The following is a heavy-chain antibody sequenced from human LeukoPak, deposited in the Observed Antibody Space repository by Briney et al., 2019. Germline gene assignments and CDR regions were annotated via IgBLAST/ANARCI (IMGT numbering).Heavy chain of an antibody. Sequence: PSETLSLTCTVSGGSISSYYWSWIRQPAGKGLEWIGRIYTSGSTNYNPSLKSRVTMSVDTSKNQFSLKLSSVTAADTAVYYCARDISSSWTRGNWFDPWGQGTLVTVSS. CDR1: GGSISSYY. J-gene: IGHJ5*02. D-gene: IGHD6-13*01. V-gene: IGHV4-4*07. CDR2: IYTSGST. CDR3: ARDISSSWTRGNWFDP.